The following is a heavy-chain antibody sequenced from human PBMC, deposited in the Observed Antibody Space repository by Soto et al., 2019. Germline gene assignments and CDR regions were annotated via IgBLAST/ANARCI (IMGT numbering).Heavy chain of an antibody. D-gene: IGHD5-12*01. CDR2: INHSGST. CDR3: ARVSRWLRYDY. V-gene: IGHV4-34*01. J-gene: IGHJ4*02. CDR1: GGSFSGYY. Sequence: QVQLQQWGAGLLKPSETLSLTCAVYGGSFSGYYWSWIRQPPGKGLEWIGEINHSGSTNYNPSLKSRVTISVDTSKNQFSLKLSSVTAADTAVYYCARVSRWLRYDYWGQGTLVTVSS.